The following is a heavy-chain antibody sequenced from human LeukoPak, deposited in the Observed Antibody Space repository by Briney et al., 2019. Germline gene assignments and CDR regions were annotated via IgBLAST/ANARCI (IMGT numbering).Heavy chain of an antibody. CDR2: VKEEGREE. D-gene: IGHD5/OR15-5a*01. CDR3: ARLLHYERSVYRPVDC. CDR1: GFTFSRHS. V-gene: IGHV3-7*01. Sequence: GGSLRLSCAASGFTFSRHSMSWVRQAPGKGLGWVANVKEEGREEKYVGSVKGPFTISRDNAVKSLYLQMTSLRAEDTAVYFCARLLHYERSVYRPVDCWGQGTLVAVSS. J-gene: IGHJ4*02.